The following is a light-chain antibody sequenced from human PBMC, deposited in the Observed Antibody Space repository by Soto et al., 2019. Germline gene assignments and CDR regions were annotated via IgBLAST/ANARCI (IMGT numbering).Light chain of an antibody. CDR3: QHYSSYSEA. CDR1: QSVSSW. V-gene: IGKV1-5*03. J-gene: IGKJ1*01. Sequence: DIQMTQSPSTLSASVGDYVTINCRASQSVSSWLAWYQQKPGKAPKLLIYKASTIKSGVPSRFSGSGSGTEFTLTISSLEPDDFATYYCQHYSSYSEAFGQGTKVDIK. CDR2: KAS.